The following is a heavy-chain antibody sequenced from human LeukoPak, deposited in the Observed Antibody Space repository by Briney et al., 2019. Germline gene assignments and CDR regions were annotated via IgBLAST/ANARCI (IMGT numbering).Heavy chain of an antibody. D-gene: IGHD4-17*01. J-gene: IGHJ6*02. Sequence: GGSLRLSCAASGFTVSWNYMNWVRQAPGKGLEWVSVIYRGGSTFYADSVKGRFTISRDNPKNTLSLQMNSLRVEDTGVYYCARDLPTATTGIIYNYSGMDVWGQGTTVTVSS. CDR1: GFTVSWNY. CDR3: ARDLPTATTGIIYNYSGMDV. V-gene: IGHV3-66*02. CDR2: IYRGGST.